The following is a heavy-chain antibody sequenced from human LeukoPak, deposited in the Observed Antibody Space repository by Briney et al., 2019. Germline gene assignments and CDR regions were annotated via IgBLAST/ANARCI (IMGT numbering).Heavy chain of an antibody. CDR1: GDSVSSNSAA. J-gene: IGHJ4*02. CDR3: ARDLYTIFGVVINFDY. V-gene: IGHV6-1*01. D-gene: IGHD3-3*01. Sequence: SQTLSLTCAISGDSVSSNSAAWNWIRQSPSRGLEWLGRTYYRSKWYNDYAVSVKSRITINPDTSKNQFSLQLNSVTPEDTAVYYCARDLYTIFGVVINFDYWGQGTLVTVSS. CDR2: TYYRSKWYN.